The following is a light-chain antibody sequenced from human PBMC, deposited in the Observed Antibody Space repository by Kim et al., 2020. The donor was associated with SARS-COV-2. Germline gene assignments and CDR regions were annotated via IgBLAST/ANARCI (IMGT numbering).Light chain of an antibody. Sequence: RATINCKSSQSVLYSSNNKNYLAWYRQKPGQPPKLLIYWASTRESGVPDRFIGSGSGTDFTLTISSLQAEDVAVYYCQQHYSTAYTFGQGTKLEI. V-gene: IGKV4-1*01. CDR2: WAS. J-gene: IGKJ2*01. CDR1: QSVLYSSNNKNY. CDR3: QQHYSTAYT.